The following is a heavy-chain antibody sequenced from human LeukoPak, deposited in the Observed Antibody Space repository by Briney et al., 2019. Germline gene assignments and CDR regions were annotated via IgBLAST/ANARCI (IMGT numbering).Heavy chain of an antibody. J-gene: IGHJ4*02. V-gene: IGHV1-18*01. D-gene: IGHD6-19*01. CDR2: ISAYNGNT. Sequence: GASVKVSCKASGYTFTSYGISWVRQAPGQGLEWMGWISAYNGNTNYAQKLQGRVTMTTDTSTSTAYMELRSLRSEDTAVYYCATLTSGIAVTGTTDYWGQGTLVTVSS. CDR3: ATLTSGIAVTGTTDY. CDR1: GYTFTSYG.